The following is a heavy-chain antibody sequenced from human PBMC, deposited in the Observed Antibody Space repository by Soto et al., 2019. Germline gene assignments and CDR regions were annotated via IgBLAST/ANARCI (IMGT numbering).Heavy chain of an antibody. D-gene: IGHD2-15*01. V-gene: IGHV1-3*01. CDR3: ARGGVGYCSGRSCSVGRSYGKFDY. Sequence: GASVKVSCKASGYTFTSYAMHWVRQAPGQRLEWMGWINAGNGNTKYSQKFQGRVTITRDTSASTAYMELSSLRSEDTAVYYCARGGVGYCSGRSCSVGRSYGKFDYWGQGTLVTVSS. CDR2: INAGNGNT. J-gene: IGHJ4*02. CDR1: GYTFTSYA.